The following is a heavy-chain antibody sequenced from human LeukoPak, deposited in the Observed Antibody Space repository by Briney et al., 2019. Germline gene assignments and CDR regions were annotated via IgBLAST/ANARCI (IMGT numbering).Heavy chain of an antibody. CDR1: GGSISSSSYY. CDR2: IYYSGST. J-gene: IGHJ4*02. V-gene: IGHV4-39*07. D-gene: IGHD3-16*02. CDR3: AREGLNVWGSYRFFGFDY. Sequence: PSETLSLTCTVSGGSISSSSYYWGWIRQPPGKGLEWIGSIYYSGSTYYNPSLKSRVTISVDTSKNQFSLKLSSVTAADTAVYYCAREGLNVWGSYRFFGFDYWGQGTLVTVSS.